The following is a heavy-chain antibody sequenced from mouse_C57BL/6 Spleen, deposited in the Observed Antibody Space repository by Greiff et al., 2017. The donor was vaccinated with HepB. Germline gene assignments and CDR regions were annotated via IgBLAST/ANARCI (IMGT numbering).Heavy chain of an antibody. J-gene: IGHJ2*01. V-gene: IGHV1-55*01. CDR3: ASEGKNYGSTHYFDY. Sequence: QVQLQQPGAELVKPGASVKMSCKASGYTFTSYWITWVKQRPGQGLEWIGDIYPGSGSTNYNEKFKSKATLTVDTSSSTAYMQLSSLTSEDSAVYYCASEGKNYGSTHYFDYWSQGTTLTVSS. CDR2: IYPGSGST. CDR1: GYTFTSYW. D-gene: IGHD1-1*01.